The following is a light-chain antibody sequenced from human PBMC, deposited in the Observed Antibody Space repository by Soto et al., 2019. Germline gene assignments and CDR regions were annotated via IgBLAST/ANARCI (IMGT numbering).Light chain of an antibody. CDR2: DAS. J-gene: IGKJ5*01. CDR1: QTIRSL. Sequence: DIPMTQSPSTMSASVWDGGTITFRASQTIRSLLAWYQQKPGKAPKALIYDASRLGSGVPSRFSGSGSGTEFTLTISSLQPDDFATYYCQQYQTYATFGQGTRLEIK. CDR3: QQYQTYAT. V-gene: IGKV1-5*01.